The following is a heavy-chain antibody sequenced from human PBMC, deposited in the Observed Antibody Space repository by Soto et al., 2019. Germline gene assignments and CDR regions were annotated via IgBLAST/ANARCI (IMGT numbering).Heavy chain of an antibody. J-gene: IGHJ6*02. D-gene: IGHD3-16*01. V-gene: IGHV3-23*01. Sequence: GGSLRLSCAASGFTFSSYAMSWVRQAPGKGLEWVSAISGSGGSTYYADSVKGRFTISRDNSKNTLYLQMNSLRAEDTAVYYCAKCARESFMISEGGMDVWGQGTTVTVSS. CDR1: GFTFSSYA. CDR3: AKCARESFMISEGGMDV. CDR2: ISGSGGST.